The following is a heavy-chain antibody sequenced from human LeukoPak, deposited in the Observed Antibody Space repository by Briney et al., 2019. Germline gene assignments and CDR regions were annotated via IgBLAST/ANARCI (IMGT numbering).Heavy chain of an antibody. CDR1: GYSISSGYY. CDR2: IYHSGST. D-gene: IGHD1-26*01. Sequence: SETLSLTCTVSGYSISSGYYWGWIRQPPGKGLEWIGSIYHSGSTYYNPSLKSRVTISVDTSKNQFSLKLSSVTAADTAVYYCARGLLVGASPVFDYWGQGTLVTVSS. CDR3: ARGLLVGASPVFDY. J-gene: IGHJ4*02. V-gene: IGHV4-38-2*02.